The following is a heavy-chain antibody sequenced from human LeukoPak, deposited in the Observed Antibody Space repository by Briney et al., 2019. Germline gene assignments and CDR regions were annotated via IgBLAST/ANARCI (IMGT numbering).Heavy chain of an antibody. CDR3: AKGGSGYLADL. J-gene: IGHJ5*02. V-gene: IGHV3-23*01. Sequence: GGALRLSCAASGFIFNNYGLIWVRQAPGKGLQWVSAISNDVGGTTYADFVKGRFTISRDNSKNTLFLQMSRLRAEDTALYYCAKGGSGYLADLWGQGTLVTVSS. CDR2: ISNDVGGT. CDR1: GFIFNNYG. D-gene: IGHD3-22*01.